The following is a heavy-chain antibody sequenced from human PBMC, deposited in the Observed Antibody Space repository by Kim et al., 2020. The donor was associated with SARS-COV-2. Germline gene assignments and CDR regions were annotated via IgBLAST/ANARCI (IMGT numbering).Heavy chain of an antibody. CDR1: GFTFTSSA. CDR3: AADPGVTALTDAFDI. J-gene: IGHJ3*02. D-gene: IGHD2-21*02. CDR2: IVVGSGNT. V-gene: IGHV1-58*01. Sequence: SVKVSCKASGFTFTSSAVQWVRQARGQRLEWIGWIVVGSGNTNYAQKFQERVTITRDMSTSTAYMELSSLRSEDTAVYYCAADPGVTALTDAFDIWGQGTMVTVSS.